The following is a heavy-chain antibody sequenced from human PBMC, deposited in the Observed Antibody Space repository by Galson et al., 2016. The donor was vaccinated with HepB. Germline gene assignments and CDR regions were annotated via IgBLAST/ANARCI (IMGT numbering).Heavy chain of an antibody. CDR3: AKAADYYDSSGYYYLNWFDP. CDR2: IKNSNSDV. V-gene: IGHV3-21*01. CDR1: GFTFSNHA. J-gene: IGHJ5*02. Sequence: SLRLSCAASGFTFSNHAMSWVRQAPGKGLEWVSSIKNSNSDVYYEDSVKGRFTISRDNAENSLYLQMDSLTAEDTAMYYCAKAADYYDSSGYYYLNWFDPWGRGTLVTVSS. D-gene: IGHD3-22*01.